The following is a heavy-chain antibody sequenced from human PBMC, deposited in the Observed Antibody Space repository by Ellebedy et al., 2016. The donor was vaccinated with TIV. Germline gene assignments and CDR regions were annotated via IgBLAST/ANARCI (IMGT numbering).Heavy chain of an antibody. CDR3: ATDGSYGDFRSPTHAFEV. CDR2: INQDGSQK. V-gene: IGHV3-7*01. Sequence: GESLKISCAASGFSFVSYWMSWVRQAPGKGLEWVANINQDGSQKYYVDSVKGRFTISRDNVKNSLYLQVNSLRAEDAAVYYCATDGSYGDFRSPTHAFEVWGQGTMVTVSS. J-gene: IGHJ3*01. D-gene: IGHD4-17*01. CDR1: GFSFVSYW.